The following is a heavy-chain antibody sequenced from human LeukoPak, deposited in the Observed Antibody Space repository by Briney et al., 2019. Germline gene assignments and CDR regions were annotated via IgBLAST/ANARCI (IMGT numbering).Heavy chain of an antibody. CDR3: ARVTAMAPYYYYGMDV. CDR1: GYSFTSYW. D-gene: IGHD5-18*01. Sequence: AESLLVSCKGSGYSFTSYWIGWVRQMPGKGLEWMGIIYPGDSDTRYSPSFQGQVTISADKSISTAYLQWSSLKASDTAMYYCARVTAMAPYYYYGMDVWGPGNRVTVSS. J-gene: IGHJ6*02. V-gene: IGHV5-51*01. CDR2: IYPGDSDT.